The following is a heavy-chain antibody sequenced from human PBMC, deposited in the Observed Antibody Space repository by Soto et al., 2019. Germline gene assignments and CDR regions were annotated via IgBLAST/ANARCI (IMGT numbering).Heavy chain of an antibody. Sequence: LRLSCAASGFTFSSYAMHWVRQAPGKGLEWVAVISYDGSNKYYADSVKGRFTISRDNSKNTLYLQMNSLRAEDTAVYYCAKDHGLDYWGQGTLVTVSS. CDR2: ISYDGSNK. J-gene: IGHJ4*02. V-gene: IGHV3-30*18. CDR1: GFTFSSYA. D-gene: IGHD5-12*01. CDR3: AKDHGLDY.